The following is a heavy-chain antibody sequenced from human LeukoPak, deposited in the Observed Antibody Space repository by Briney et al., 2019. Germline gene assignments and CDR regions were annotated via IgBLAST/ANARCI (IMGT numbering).Heavy chain of an antibody. D-gene: IGHD4-11*01. J-gene: IGHJ3*02. V-gene: IGHV3-53*01. CDR1: GFTVSSNY. Sequence: GGSLRLSCAASGFTVSSNYMSWVRQAPGKGLERVSITYSGGSTHYADSVKGRSTISRDNSKNTLYLQMNSLRAEDTAVYYCARDGTTWGAFDIWGQGTMVTVSS. CDR3: ARDGTTWGAFDI. CDR2: TYSGGST.